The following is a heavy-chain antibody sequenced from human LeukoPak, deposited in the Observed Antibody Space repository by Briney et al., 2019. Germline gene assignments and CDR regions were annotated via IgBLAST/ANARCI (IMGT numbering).Heavy chain of an antibody. D-gene: IGHD3-10*01. CDR3: AKDAHYYGSGNFER. J-gene: IGHJ4*02. CDR1: GFTVSSNY. Sequence: GGSLRLSCAASGFTVSSNYMSWVRQAPGKGLECVSLIYSGGSTYYADSVKGRFTISRDNSKNRLYLQMNSLRAEDTAVYYCAKDAHYYGSGNFERWGQGTLVIVSS. CDR2: IYSGGST. V-gene: IGHV3-53*01.